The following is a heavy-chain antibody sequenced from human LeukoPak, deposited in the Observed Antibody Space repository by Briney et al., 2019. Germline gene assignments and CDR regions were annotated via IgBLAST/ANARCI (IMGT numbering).Heavy chain of an antibody. CDR2: ISGSGSST. CDR3: AKLVTHFDY. Sequence: GGSLRLSCEASGFTFSAYAMTWVRQAPGKGLEWVSSISGSGSSTYYADSVKGRFTISRDNSKNTLSMQMNSLRAEDTAVYYCAKLVTHFDYWGQGTLVTVSS. V-gene: IGHV3-23*01. J-gene: IGHJ4*02. CDR1: GFTFSAYA. D-gene: IGHD4-23*01.